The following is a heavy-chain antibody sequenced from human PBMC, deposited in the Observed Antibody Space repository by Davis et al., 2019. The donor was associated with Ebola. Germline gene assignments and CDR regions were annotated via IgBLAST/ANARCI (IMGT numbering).Heavy chain of an antibody. CDR3: ARERDTGVCSGGSCYPEY. J-gene: IGHJ4*02. CDR2: ISAYNGNT. V-gene: IGHV1-18*01. D-gene: IGHD2-15*01. Sequence: ASVKVSCKASGGTFSSYAISWVRQAPGQGLEWMGWISAYNGNTNYAQNLQGRVTMTTDTSTRIAHMELRSLRSDDTARYYCARERDTGVCSGGSCYPEYWGQGTLVTVSS. CDR1: GGTFSSYA.